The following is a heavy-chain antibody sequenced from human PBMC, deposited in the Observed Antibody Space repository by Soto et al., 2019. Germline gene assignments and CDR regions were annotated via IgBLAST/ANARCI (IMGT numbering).Heavy chain of an antibody. V-gene: IGHV3-7*01. CDR1: GFTFSTSW. CDR2: IKPDGSDK. Sequence: GGSLRLSSAPSGFTFSTSWMTWIRQAPGKGLEWVAQIKPDGSDKTYVDSMKGRFTISRDNSKNSLYLQMDSLRAEDTALYYCATHNYYTFEYWAQGALVTVSS. J-gene: IGHJ4*02. CDR3: ATHNYYTFEY. D-gene: IGHD3-22*01.